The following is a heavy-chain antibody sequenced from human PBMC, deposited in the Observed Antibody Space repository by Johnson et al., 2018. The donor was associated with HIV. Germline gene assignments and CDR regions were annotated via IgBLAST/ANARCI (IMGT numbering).Heavy chain of an antibody. Sequence: QMLLVESGGGVVQPGGSLRLSCAASGFTVSSNYMSWVRQAPGKGLEWVAFIRYDGSNKYYADSVKGRFTISRDNSKNTLYLQMNSLRAEDTAVYYCARDRGGGSYRDAFDIWGQGTMVTVSS. V-gene: IGHV3-30*02. D-gene: IGHD1-26*01. CDR1: GFTVSSNY. CDR3: ARDRGGGSYRDAFDI. J-gene: IGHJ3*02. CDR2: IRYDGSNK.